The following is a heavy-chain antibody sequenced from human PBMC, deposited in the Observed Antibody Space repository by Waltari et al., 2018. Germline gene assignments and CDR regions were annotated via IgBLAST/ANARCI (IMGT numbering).Heavy chain of an antibody. CDR1: GFTFSSYG. Sequence: QVQLVESGGGVVQPGRSLRLSCAASGFTFSSYGMYWVRQAPGKGLEWVAVISYDGSNKYYADSVKGRFTISRDNSKNTLYLQMNSLRAEDTAVYYCAKDPWGSDAFDIWGQGTMVTVSS. J-gene: IGHJ3*02. CDR2: ISYDGSNK. CDR3: AKDPWGSDAFDI. V-gene: IGHV3-30*18. D-gene: IGHD1-26*01.